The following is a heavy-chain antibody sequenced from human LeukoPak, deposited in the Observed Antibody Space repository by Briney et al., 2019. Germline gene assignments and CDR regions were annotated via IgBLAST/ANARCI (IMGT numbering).Heavy chain of an antibody. J-gene: IGHJ4*02. CDR2: IWYDGSNK. V-gene: IGHV3-33*01. CDR3: AREARSGSYYSIFDY. D-gene: IGHD3-10*01. Sequence: GRSLILSCAASGFTFSSYGMHWVRQAPGKGLEWVAVIWYDGSNKYYADSVKGRFTISRDNSKNTLYLQMNSLRAEDTAVYYCAREARSGSYYSIFDYWGQGTLVTVSS. CDR1: GFTFSSYG.